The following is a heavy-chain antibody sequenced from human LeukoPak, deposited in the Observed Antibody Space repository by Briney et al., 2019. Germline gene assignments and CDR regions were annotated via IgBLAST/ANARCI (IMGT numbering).Heavy chain of an antibody. V-gene: IGHV3-33*01. CDR1: GFTFSSYG. CDR2: IWYDGSNK. Sequence: GGSLRLSCAASGFTFSSYGMHWVRQAPGKGLEWVAVIWYDGSNKYYADSVKGRFTISRDNSKNTLYLQMNSLRAEDTAVYYCAREGSYGGYNYYYNMDVWGKGTTVTVSS. J-gene: IGHJ6*03. CDR3: AREGSYGGYNYYYNMDV. D-gene: IGHD4/OR15-4a*01.